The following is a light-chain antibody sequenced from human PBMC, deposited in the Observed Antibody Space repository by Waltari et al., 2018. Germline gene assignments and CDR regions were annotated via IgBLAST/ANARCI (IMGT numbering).Light chain of an antibody. CDR3: QTWDLIAVT. CDR1: NLGHKY. Sequence: SSEVTQPPSLSVSPGQKASLTCSGENLGHKYPSWYHHSPGQSTLLVMHQNNVRPSGIPERFSGSSSGNTATLTISGTLSMDEAVYYCQTWDLIAVTFGGGTQLTVL. CDR2: QNN. J-gene: IGLJ2*01. V-gene: IGLV3-1*01.